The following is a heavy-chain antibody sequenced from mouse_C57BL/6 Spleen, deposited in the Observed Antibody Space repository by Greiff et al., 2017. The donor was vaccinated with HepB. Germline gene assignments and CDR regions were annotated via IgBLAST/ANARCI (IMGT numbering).Heavy chain of an antibody. Sequence: EVQLQQSGPELVKPGASVKISCKASGYTFTDYYMHWVKQSHGKSLEWIGDINPNNGGTSYNQKFKGKATLTVDKSSSTAYMELRSLTSEDSAVYYCARARWLLYYFDYWGQGTTLTVSS. D-gene: IGHD2-3*01. CDR2: INPNNGGT. J-gene: IGHJ2*01. CDR1: GYTFTDYY. V-gene: IGHV1-26*01. CDR3: ARARWLLYYFDY.